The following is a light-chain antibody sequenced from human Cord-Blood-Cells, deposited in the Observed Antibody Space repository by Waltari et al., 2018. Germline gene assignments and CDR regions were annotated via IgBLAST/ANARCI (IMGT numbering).Light chain of an antibody. CDR2: GAS. J-gene: IGKJ3*01. CDR3: QQYGSSPT. V-gene: IGKV3-20*01. CDR1: QSVSSSY. Sequence: IVLMQSPGTLSLSPGERATLSCRASQSVSSSYLAWYQQKPGQAPRLLIYGASSRATGIPDRCSGSGSGTDFTLTISRLEPEDFAVYYCQQYGSSPTFGPGTKVDIK.